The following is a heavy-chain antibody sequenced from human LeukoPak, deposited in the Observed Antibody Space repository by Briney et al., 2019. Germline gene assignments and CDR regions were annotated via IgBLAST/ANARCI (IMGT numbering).Heavy chain of an antibody. Sequence: GRSLRLSCAASGFTFSSYAMHWARQAPGKGLEWVAVISYDGSNKYYADSVKGRFTISRDNSKNTLYLQMNSLRAEDTAVYYCASNFWSGYYTLYYYYGMDVWGQGTTVTVSS. V-gene: IGHV3-30-3*01. D-gene: IGHD3-3*01. CDR1: GFTFSSYA. CDR3: ASNFWSGYYTLYYYYGMDV. J-gene: IGHJ6*02. CDR2: ISYDGSNK.